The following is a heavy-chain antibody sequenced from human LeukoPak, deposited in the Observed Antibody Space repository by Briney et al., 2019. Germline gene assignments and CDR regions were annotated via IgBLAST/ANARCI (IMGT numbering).Heavy chain of an antibody. D-gene: IGHD2-15*01. CDR2: IYSGGST. CDR1: GFTVSNKY. Sequence: GGSLRLSCAASGFTVSNKYMNWVRQAPGRGLEWVSVIYSGGSTYYADSVKGRFSISRDNTKNTLYPQMNSLRAEDTALYYCAREMYCSGGSSYGDALDIWGQGTMVTVSS. J-gene: IGHJ3*02. V-gene: IGHV3-66*01. CDR3: AREMYCSGGSSYGDALDI.